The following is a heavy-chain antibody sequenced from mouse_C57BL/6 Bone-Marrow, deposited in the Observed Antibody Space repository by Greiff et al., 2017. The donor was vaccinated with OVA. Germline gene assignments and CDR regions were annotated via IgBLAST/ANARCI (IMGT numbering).Heavy chain of an antibody. V-gene: IGHV1-26*01. CDR3: ARHGNPSAMDY. J-gene: IGHJ4*01. D-gene: IGHD2-1*01. CDR1: GYTFTDYY. Sequence: VQLQQSGPELVKPGASVKISCKASGYTFTDYYMNWVKQSHGQSLEWIGDINPNNGGTSYNQKFKGKATLTVDKSSSTAYMELRSLTSEDSAVYYCARHGNPSAMDYWGQGTSVTVSS. CDR2: INPNNGGT.